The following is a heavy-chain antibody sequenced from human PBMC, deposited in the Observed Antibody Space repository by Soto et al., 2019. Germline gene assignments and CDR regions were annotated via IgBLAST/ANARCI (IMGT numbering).Heavy chain of an antibody. CDR1: GYTFTSYY. CDR2: INPSGGGT. D-gene: IGHD3-22*01. V-gene: IGHV1-46*01. CDR3: ARDRNVRDYFDSSGHLSWFVY. J-gene: IGHJ5*01. Sequence: GASVKVSCKASGYTFTSYYIHWVRQAPGQGLEWMGIINPSGGGTSYAQKFQGRVTMTRDTSTSTVYMELSSLRSEDTAMYYCARDRNVRDYFDSSGHLSWFVYRDQGTLVTVSS.